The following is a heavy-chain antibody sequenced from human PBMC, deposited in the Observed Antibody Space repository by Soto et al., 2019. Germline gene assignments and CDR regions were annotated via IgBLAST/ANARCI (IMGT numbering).Heavy chain of an antibody. V-gene: IGHV4-59*11. CDR3: ASTPIGFCSSGSCSLLYYFDH. CDR1: GGSISSHY. Sequence: SETLSLTCTVSGGSISSHYWSWIRQPPGKGLEWIGYISYSGSTNYNPSLKSRVTMSVDTSKNQFSLRLTSMTDADTAVYYCASTPIGFCSSGSCSLLYYFDHWGQGTLVTVPS. CDR2: ISYSGST. J-gene: IGHJ4*02. D-gene: IGHD2-15*01.